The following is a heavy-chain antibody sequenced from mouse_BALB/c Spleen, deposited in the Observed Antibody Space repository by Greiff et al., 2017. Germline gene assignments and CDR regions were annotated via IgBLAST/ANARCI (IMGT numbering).Heavy chain of an antibody. D-gene: IGHD1-1*01. CDR2: INPSTGYT. CDR1: GYTFTSYW. Sequence: QVQLQQSGAELAKPGASVKMSCKASGYTFTSYWMHWVKQRPGQGLEWIGYINPSTGYTEYNQKFKDKATLTADKSSSTAYMQLSSLTSEDSAVYYCARWATVVATPSDYWGQGTTLTVSS. V-gene: IGHV1-7*01. J-gene: IGHJ2*01. CDR3: ARWATVVATPSDY.